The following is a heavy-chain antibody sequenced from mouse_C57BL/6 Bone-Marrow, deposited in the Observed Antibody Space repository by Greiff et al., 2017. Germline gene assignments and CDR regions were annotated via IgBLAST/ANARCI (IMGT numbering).Heavy chain of an antibody. J-gene: IGHJ1*03. CDR1: GFNIKDYY. Sequence: DVKLQESGAELVRPGASVKLSCTASGFNIKDYYMHWVKQRPEQGLEWIGRIDPEDGDTEYAPKFQGKATMTADPSSNTAYLQLSSLTSEETAVDYCTLEGPNWYGDGGGTGTTV. CDR3: TLEGPNWYGDG. CDR2: IDPEDGDT. V-gene: IGHV14-1*01.